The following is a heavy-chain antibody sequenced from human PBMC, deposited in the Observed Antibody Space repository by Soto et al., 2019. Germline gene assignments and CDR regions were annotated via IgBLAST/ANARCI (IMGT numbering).Heavy chain of an antibody. V-gene: IGHV3-23*01. CDR2: ISGSGGST. J-gene: IGHJ6*03. CDR3: AKCGAFLEEGGCSSTSCSYYYYMDV. D-gene: IGHD2-2*01. CDR1: GFTFSSYT. Sequence: GGSLRLSCAASGFTFSSYTMSWVRQAPGKGLEWVSAISGSGGSTYYADSVKGRFTISRDNSKNTLYLQMNSLRAEDTAVYYCAKCGAFLEEGGCSSTSCSYYYYMDVWGKGTTVTVSS.